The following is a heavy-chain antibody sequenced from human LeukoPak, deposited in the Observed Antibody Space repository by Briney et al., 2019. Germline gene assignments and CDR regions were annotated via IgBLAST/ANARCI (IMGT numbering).Heavy chain of an antibody. J-gene: IGHJ5*02. V-gene: IGHV4-30-4*07. CDR1: GGSISSGGYS. CDR3: ARSLNWFDP. CDR2: IYYSGST. Sequence: SETLSLTCAVSGGSISSGGYSWSWIRQPPGKGLEWIGYIYYSGSTYYNPSLKSRVTTSVDTSKNQFSLKLSSVTAADTAVYYCARSLNWFDPWGQGTLVTVSS.